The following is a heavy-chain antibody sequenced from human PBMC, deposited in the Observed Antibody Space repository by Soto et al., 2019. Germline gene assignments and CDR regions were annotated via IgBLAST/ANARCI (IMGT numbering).Heavy chain of an antibody. CDR2: ISYDGSNK. CDR1: GFTFSSYG. D-gene: IGHD5-12*01. J-gene: IGHJ4*02. Sequence: QVQLVESGGGVVQPGRSLRLSCAASGFTFSSYGMHWVRQAPGKGLEWVAVISYDGSNKYYADSVKGRFTISRDNSKNTLYLQMNRLRAEDTAVYYCAKEAYSGYETGFDYWGQGTLVTVSS. V-gene: IGHV3-30*18. CDR3: AKEAYSGYETGFDY.